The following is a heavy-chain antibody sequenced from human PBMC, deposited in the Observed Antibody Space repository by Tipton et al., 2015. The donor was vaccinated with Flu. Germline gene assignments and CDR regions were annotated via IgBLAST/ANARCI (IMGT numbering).Heavy chain of an antibody. Sequence: TLSLTCSVSGDSIGSDYFWGWIRQPPGQGLEWIGNVHRTGNPYYNPSLKSRVTISVDTSRNQFSLRLTSVTAADTAVYYCARRDYGNHVSEPKNWFDPWGQGTLVTVSS. CDR1: GDSIGSDYF. D-gene: IGHD4-17*01. CDR3: ARRDYGNHVSEPKNWFDP. V-gene: IGHV4-38-2*01. J-gene: IGHJ5*02. CDR2: VHRTGNP.